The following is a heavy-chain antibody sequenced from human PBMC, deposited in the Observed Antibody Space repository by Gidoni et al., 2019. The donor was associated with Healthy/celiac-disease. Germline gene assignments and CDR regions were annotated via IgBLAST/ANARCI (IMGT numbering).Heavy chain of an antibody. V-gene: IGHV4-39*01. D-gene: IGHD5-12*01. CDR2: ST. J-gene: IGHJ3*02. Sequence: STYYNPSLKSRVTISVDTSKNQFSLKLSSVTAADTAVYYCARRVEMATITLDAFDIWGQGTMVTVSS. CDR3: ARRVEMATITLDAFDI.